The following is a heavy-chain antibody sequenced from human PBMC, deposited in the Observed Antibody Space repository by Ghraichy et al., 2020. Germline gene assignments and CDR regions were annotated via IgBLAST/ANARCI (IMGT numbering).Heavy chain of an antibody. CDR1: GFTFSSYA. D-gene: IGHD3-3*01. Sequence: GVLNISCSGSGFTFSSYAIYWVCQAPGKGLQYVSITSNNGLSTYYAESVRGRFTISRDNSKNTVNLQMTSLRVEDTAVYYCVRGNITIFGELAAYGMDFWGQWTTVTFSS. J-gene: IGHJ6*02. V-gene: IGHV3-64D*06. CDR3: VRGNITIFGELAAYGMDF. CDR2: TSNNGLST.